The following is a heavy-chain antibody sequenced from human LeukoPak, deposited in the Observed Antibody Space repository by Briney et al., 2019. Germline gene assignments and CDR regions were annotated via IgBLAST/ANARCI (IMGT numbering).Heavy chain of an antibody. CDR3: AKGRRITIFGVVTSYFDY. V-gene: IGHV3-23*01. J-gene: IGHJ4*02. Sequence: GGSLRLSCAASGFTFSSYAMSWVRQAPGKGLEWVSAISGSGGSTYYADSVKGRFTISRDNSKSTLYLQMNSLRAEDTAVYYCAKGRRITIFGVVTSYFDYWGQGTLVTVSS. CDR1: GFTFSSYA. D-gene: IGHD3-3*01. CDR2: ISGSGGST.